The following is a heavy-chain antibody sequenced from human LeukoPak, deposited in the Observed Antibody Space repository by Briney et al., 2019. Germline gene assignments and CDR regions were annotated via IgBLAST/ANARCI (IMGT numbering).Heavy chain of an antibody. CDR1: GGSISSYY. J-gene: IGHJ4*02. CDR3: ARGRSSGWRSFDY. Sequence: SETLSLTCTVSGGSISSYYWSWIRQPPGKGLEWIGYIYYSGSTNYNPSLKSRVTISVDTSKNQFSLKLSSVTAADTAVYYCARGRSSGWRSFDYWGQGTLVTVSS. CDR2: IYYSGST. V-gene: IGHV4-59*08. D-gene: IGHD6-19*01.